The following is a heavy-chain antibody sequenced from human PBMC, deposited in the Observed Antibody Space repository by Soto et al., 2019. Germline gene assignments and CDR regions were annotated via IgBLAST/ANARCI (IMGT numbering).Heavy chain of an antibody. V-gene: IGHV2-5*02. J-gene: IGHJ3*02. CDR2: VYWDDDK. CDR1: GFSLNTRRVG. CDR3: AHVMITFGGVIGLDAFDI. D-gene: IGHD3-16*02. Sequence: QITLKESGPTLVKPTQTLTLTCTFSGFSLNTRRVGVGWIRQPPGQALEWLAIVYWDDDKRYSPALKSRLAITKDTSQNQVVLKMTTLDPVDTATYYCAHVMITFGGVIGLDAFDIWGQGTMVTVSS.